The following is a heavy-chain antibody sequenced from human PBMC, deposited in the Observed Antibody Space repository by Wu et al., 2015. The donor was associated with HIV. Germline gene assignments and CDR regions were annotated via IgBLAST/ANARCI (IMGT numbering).Heavy chain of an antibody. CDR1: GYTFTSYY. J-gene: IGHJ4*02. CDR3: ARGSVDSGSYSRPGENYFDY. V-gene: IGHV1-46*01. Sequence: QVQLVQSGAEVKKPGASVKVSCKASGYTFTSYYMHWVRQAPGQGLEWMGIINPSGGSTSYAQKFQGRVTMTRDTSTSTVYMELSSLRSEDTAVYYCARGSVDSGSYSRPGENYFDYWGQGTLVTVSS. D-gene: IGHD1-26*01. CDR2: INPSGGST.